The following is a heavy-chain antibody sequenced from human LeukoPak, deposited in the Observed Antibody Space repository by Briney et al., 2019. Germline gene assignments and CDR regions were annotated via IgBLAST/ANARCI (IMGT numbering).Heavy chain of an antibody. CDR3: ARELGSYEGGYYGMDV. CDR2: ISYDGSNK. D-gene: IGHD1-26*01. CDR1: GFTFSSYA. V-gene: IGHV3-30*04. J-gene: IGHJ6*02. Sequence: GGSLRLSCAASGFTFSSYAMHWVRQAPGKGLEWVAVISYDGSNKYYADSVKGRFTISRDNAKNSLYLQMNSLRAEDTALYYCARELGSYEGGYYGMDVWGQGTTVTVSS.